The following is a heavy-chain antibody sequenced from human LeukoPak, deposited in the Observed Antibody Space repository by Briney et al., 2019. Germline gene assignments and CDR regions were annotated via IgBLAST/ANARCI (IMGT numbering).Heavy chain of an antibody. V-gene: IGHV1-69*13. J-gene: IGHJ5*02. CDR1: GGTFSSYA. CDR3: ARDLYSSSWYRNWFDP. CDR2: IIPIFGTA. D-gene: IGHD6-13*01. Sequence: SVKVSCKASGGTFSSYAISWVRQAPGQGLEWMGGIIPIFGTANYAQKFQGRVTITADESTSTAYMELSGLRFEDTAVYYCARDLYSSSWYRNWFDPWGQGTLVTVSS.